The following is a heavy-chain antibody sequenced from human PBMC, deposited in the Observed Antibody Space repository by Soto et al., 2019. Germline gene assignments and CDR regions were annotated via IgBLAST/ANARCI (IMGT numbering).Heavy chain of an antibody. CDR2: IYDGGST. V-gene: IGHV3-66*01. CDR1: GFPVSTNY. CDR3: ARGDGDYGRRLDP. J-gene: IGHJ5*02. Sequence: EVQLVESGGDLVQPGGSLRLSCAASGFPVSTNYVSWVRQAPGKGLEWVSIIYDGGSTYYADAVKGRFTISRDNFKNMLYLKMNSLRAEDTAVYYCARGDGDYGRRLDPWGQGTQVTVSS. D-gene: IGHD4-17*01.